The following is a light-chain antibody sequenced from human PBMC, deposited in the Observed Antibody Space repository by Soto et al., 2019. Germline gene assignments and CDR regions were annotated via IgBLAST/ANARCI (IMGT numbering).Light chain of an antibody. CDR3: SAYTVSRTYV. CDR1: SSDVGAYNF. Sequence: QSALTQPASVSGSPGQSITISCTGTSSDVGAYNFVSWHQQHPVKAPKLMIYNVYDRPSGISYRFSGSKSGNTASLTISGLQGEDEADYYCSAYTVSRTYVFGTGTKAPS. J-gene: IGLJ1*01. V-gene: IGLV2-14*03. CDR2: NVY.